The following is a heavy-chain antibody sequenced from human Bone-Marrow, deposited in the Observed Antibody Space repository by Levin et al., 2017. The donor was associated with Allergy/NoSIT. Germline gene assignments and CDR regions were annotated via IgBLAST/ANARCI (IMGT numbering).Heavy chain of an antibody. J-gene: IGHJ6*03. CDR3: TSGVRSTTVTTDYYYMDV. D-gene: IGHD4-17*01. CDR1: GFTFGDYA. CDR2: IRSKAYGGTT. V-gene: IGHV3-49*03. Sequence: GGSLRLSCTASGFTFGDYAMSWFRQAPGKGLEWVGFIRSKAYGGTTEYAASVKGRFTISRDDSKSIAYLQMNSLKTEDTAVYYCTSGVRSTTVTTDYYYMDVWGKGTTVTVSS.